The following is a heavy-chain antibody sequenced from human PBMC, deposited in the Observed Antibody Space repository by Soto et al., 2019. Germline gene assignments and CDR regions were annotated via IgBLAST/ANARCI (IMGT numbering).Heavy chain of an antibody. J-gene: IGHJ4*02. CDR3: ARWAKDSSGWLFDY. CDR2: IYYSGST. D-gene: IGHD6-19*01. V-gene: IGHV4-59*08. CDR1: GGSISSYY. Sequence: SETLSLTCTVSGGSISSYYWSWIRQPPGKGLEWIGDIYYSGSTNYNPSLKSRVTISVDTSKNQFSLKLSSVTAAVSAVYYCARWAKDSSGWLFDYWGQGTLVTVSS.